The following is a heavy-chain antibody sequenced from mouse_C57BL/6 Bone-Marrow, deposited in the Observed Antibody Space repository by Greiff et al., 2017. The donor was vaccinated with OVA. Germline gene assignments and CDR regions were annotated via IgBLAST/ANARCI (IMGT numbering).Heavy chain of an antibody. D-gene: IGHD1-1*01. J-gene: IGHJ2*01. Sequence: EVQLQQSGAELVRPGASVKLSCTASGFNIKDDYMHWVKQRPEQGLEWIGWIDPENGDTEYASKFQGKATITADTSSNTAYLQLSSLTSVDTAVYYCTKFATVEYFGYWGQGTTLTVST. CDR2: IDPENGDT. CDR3: TKFATVEYFGY. V-gene: IGHV14-4*01. CDR1: GFNIKDDY.